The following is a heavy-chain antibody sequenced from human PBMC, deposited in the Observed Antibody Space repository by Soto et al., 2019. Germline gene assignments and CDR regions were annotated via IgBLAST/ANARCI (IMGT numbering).Heavy chain of an antibody. CDR3: ARSYGSGNYYGVPSNWFDP. V-gene: IGHV4-31*03. Sequence: SETLSLTCTVSGDSIRSGTYYWNWIRQHPGKGLEWIGYIYHSGSTYYNPSLESRVSISLDASKNNFSLKLSSVTAADTAVYFCARSYGSGNYYGVPSNWFDPWGPGTPVTVSS. D-gene: IGHD3-10*01. J-gene: IGHJ5*02. CDR1: GDSIRSGTYY. CDR2: IYHSGST.